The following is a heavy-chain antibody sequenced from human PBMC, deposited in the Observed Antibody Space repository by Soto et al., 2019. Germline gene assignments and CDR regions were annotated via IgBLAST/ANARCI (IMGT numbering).Heavy chain of an antibody. CDR1: GGSIRSGGYY. Sequence: SETLSLTCTFSGGSIRSGGYYLSWIRQHPGKGLEWIGYIYYSGSTYYNPSLKSRVTISVDTSKNQFSLKLSSVTAADTAVYYCARNPSVWFGEPISWGQGTLVTVSS. D-gene: IGHD3-10*01. CDR3: ARNPSVWFGEPIS. CDR2: IYYSGST. J-gene: IGHJ5*02. V-gene: IGHV4-31*03.